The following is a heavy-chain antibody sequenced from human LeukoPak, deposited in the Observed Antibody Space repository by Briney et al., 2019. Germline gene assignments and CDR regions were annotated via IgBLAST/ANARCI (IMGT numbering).Heavy chain of an antibody. J-gene: IGHJ5*02. CDR1: GYTFTGYY. V-gene: IGHV1-2*02. Sequence: ASVKVSCKASGYTFTGYYMHWVRQPPGQGLEWMGWINPNSGGTNYAQKFQGRVTMTRDTSISTAYMELSRLRSDDTAVYYWARDSGGLSGYVIEGYNWFDPWGQGTLVTVSS. CDR3: ARDSGGLSGYVIEGYNWFDP. D-gene: IGHD3-9*01. CDR2: INPNSGGT.